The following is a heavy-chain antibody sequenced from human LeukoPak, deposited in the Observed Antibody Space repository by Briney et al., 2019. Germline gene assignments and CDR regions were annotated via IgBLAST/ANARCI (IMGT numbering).Heavy chain of an antibody. CDR1: GGSISSYY. V-gene: IGHV4-59*01. Sequence: PSETLPLTCTVSGGSISSYYWSWIRQPPGKGLEWMGYIYYSGSTNYNPSLKSRVTISVDTSKNQFSLKLSSVTAADTAVYYCARSEYGDYVGADYWGQGTLVTVSS. CDR3: ARSEYGDYVGADY. CDR2: IYYSGST. J-gene: IGHJ4*02. D-gene: IGHD4-17*01.